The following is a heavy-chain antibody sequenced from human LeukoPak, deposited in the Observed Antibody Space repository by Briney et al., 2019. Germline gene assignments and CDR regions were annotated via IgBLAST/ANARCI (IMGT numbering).Heavy chain of an antibody. CDR1: GFTFSNYD. Sequence: GGSLRLSCAASGFTFSNYDMNWVRQAPGKGLEWVSYISNSGTTKYFADSVKGRFSISRDNAKNSLYLQMNSLRVDDTALYYCVRNWDSRGQGTLVTVSS. CDR2: ISNSGTTK. J-gene: IGHJ4*02. D-gene: IGHD7-27*01. V-gene: IGHV3-48*03. CDR3: VRNWDS.